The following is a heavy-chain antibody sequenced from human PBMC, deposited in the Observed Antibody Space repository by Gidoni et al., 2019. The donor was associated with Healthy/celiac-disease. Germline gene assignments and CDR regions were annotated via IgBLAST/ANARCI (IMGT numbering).Heavy chain of an antibody. V-gene: IGHV4-34*01. Sequence: GKGLEWIGEINHSGSTNYNPSLKSRVTISVDTSKNQFSLKLSSVTAADTAVYYCAREGRFLEWLLFSGPRTYYMDVWGKGTTVTVSS. J-gene: IGHJ6*03. D-gene: IGHD3-3*01. CDR2: INHSGST. CDR3: AREGRFLEWLLFSGPRTYYMDV.